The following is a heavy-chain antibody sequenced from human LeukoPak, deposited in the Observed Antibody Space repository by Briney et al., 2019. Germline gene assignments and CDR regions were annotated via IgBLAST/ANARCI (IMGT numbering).Heavy chain of an antibody. D-gene: IGHD6-13*01. CDR2: MNPNSGNT. V-gene: IGHV1-8*01. Sequence: ASVKVSCKASRYTFTGYDINWVRQATGQGLEWMGWMNPNSGNTGYAQKFQGRVTMTRNTSISTAYMELSSLRSEDTAVYYCARGLAAAAHYYFDYWGQGTLVTVSS. J-gene: IGHJ4*02. CDR1: RYTFTGYD. CDR3: ARGLAAAAHYYFDY.